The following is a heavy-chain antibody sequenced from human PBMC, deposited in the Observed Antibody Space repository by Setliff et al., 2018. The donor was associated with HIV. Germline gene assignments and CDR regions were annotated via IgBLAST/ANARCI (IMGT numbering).Heavy chain of an antibody. CDR2: IIPMFGTL. D-gene: IGHD1-26*01. J-gene: IGHJ3*02. Sequence: GASVKVSCKASGGTFSSYAINWVRQAPGQGLEWMGGIIPMFGTLNFAQKFQGRVTITTDESTSTAYMELNSLRSEDTAVCYCARGHSHGYGYSGSYGPFDIWGQGTMVTVSS. CDR3: ARGHSHGYGYSGSYGPFDI. CDR1: GGTFSSYA. V-gene: IGHV1-69*05.